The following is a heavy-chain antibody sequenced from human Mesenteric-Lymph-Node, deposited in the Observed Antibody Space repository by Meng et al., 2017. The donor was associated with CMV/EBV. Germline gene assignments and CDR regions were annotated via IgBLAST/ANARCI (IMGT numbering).Heavy chain of an antibody. Sequence: WVRQAPGRGLEWVGRIKSTAVGGTTDYSAPVKGRFTISRDDSKNTLYLQMNSLKTEDTAVYYCTTGRVFLLRYFDWLLSSGGEIDYWGQGTLVTVSS. D-gene: IGHD3-9*01. CDR3: TTGRVFLLRYFDWLLSSGGEIDY. V-gene: IGHV3-15*01. CDR2: IKSTAVGGTT. J-gene: IGHJ4*02.